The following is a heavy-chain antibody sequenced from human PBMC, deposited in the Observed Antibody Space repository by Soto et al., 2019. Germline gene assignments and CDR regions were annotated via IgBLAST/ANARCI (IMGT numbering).Heavy chain of an antibody. CDR3: ARVATQFGGVVAVTSAMDV. CDR1: GFTFTSYS. Sequence: EVKMVESGGGLVQPGGSLSLSCAASGFTFTSYSMNWVRQAPGKGLEWVSFITSSSSTIYYADSVKGRFTISRDNAKXXMXXQMNGRRDEDPAVYYCARVATQFGGVVAVTSAMDVWGHRTTVPV. D-gene: IGHD3-16*02. V-gene: IGHV3-48*02. CDR2: ITSSSSTI. J-gene: IGHJ6*01.